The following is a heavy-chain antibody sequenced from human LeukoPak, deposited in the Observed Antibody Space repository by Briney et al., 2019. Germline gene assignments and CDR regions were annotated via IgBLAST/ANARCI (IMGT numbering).Heavy chain of an antibody. CDR1: GGSFSGYY. Sequence: SSETLSLTCAVYGGSFSGYYRSWIRQPPGRGLEWIGEINHSGSTNYNPSLKSRVTISVDTSKNQFSLKLSSVTAADTAVYYCARGDPSGSSTNFDYWGQGTLVTVSS. V-gene: IGHV4-34*01. CDR2: INHSGST. J-gene: IGHJ4*02. CDR3: ARGDPSGSSTNFDY. D-gene: IGHD1-26*01.